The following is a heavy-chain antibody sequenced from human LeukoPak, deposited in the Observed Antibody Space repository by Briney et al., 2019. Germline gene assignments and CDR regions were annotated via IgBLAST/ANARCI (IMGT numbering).Heavy chain of an antibody. CDR1: GFTLSSYW. D-gene: IGHD1-26*01. CDR3: ARVVGWDEPFDI. J-gene: IGHJ3*02. Sequence: GGSLRLSCSASGFTLSSYWMHWVRQAPGKGLVWVSRINTDGSSTNYADSVKGRFTVSRDNAKNTLYLQMNSLRAEDTAVYYCARVVGWDEPFDIWGQGTMVTVSS. CDR2: INTDGSST. V-gene: IGHV3-74*01.